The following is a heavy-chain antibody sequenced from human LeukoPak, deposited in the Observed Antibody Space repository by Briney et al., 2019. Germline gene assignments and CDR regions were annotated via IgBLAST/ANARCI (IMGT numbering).Heavy chain of an antibody. CDR3: AKDLEGYHAYMDG. Sequence: PGGSLRLSCAASGFTFSSYAMSWVRQAPGKGLERVSVISGSGGNTYYADSVKGRFTFSRDNSKNTLYLQMNSLRAEDTAVYYCAKDLEGYHAYMDGWGKGTTVTVSS. CDR1: GFTFSSYA. V-gene: IGHV3-23*01. CDR2: ISGSGGNT. J-gene: IGHJ6*03. D-gene: IGHD5-18*01.